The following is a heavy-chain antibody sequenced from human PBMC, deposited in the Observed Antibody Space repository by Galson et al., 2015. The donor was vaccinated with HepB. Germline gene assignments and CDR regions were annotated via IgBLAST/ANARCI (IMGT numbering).Heavy chain of an antibody. CDR3: AKDYFDSSGGTYYYYGMDA. Sequence: FRFEHYTMHRVRQIPGKSLEWLSFITWDGKTTSYADSARGRFIISRDNNKNSLYFEMKSLRVDDTALYYCAKDYFDSSGGTYYYYGMDAWGPGTTVTVAS. J-gene: IGHJ6*02. CDR1: FRFEHYT. D-gene: IGHD3-22*01. CDR2: ITWDGKTT. V-gene: IGHV3-43D*03.